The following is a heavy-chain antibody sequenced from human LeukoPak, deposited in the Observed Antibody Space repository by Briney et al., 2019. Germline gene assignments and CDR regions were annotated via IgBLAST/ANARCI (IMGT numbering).Heavy chain of an antibody. Sequence: GASVKVSCKASGYTFTSYDINWVRQATGQGLEWMGWMDPNSGNTGYAQKFQGRVTMTRNTSISTAYMELSSLRSEDTAVYYCARGSGCSGGSCSYYYFDYWGQGTPVTVSS. CDR2: MDPNSGNT. J-gene: IGHJ4*02. D-gene: IGHD2-15*01. CDR1: GYTFTSYD. V-gene: IGHV1-8*01. CDR3: ARGSGCSGGSCSYYYFDY.